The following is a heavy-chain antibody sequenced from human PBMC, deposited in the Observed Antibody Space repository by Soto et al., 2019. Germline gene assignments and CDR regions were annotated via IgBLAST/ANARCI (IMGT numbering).Heavy chain of an antibody. CDR1: GGSVTNDNW. CDR3: ASGGGGGNY. J-gene: IGHJ4*02. D-gene: IGHD3-16*01. V-gene: IGHV4-4*02. Sequence: QVQLQESGPGLVKPSGTLSLTCAVSGGSVTNDNWWSWVRQPPGKGLEWIGEIYHSGSTNYNPSRKSRVTISIDNSNNQFSLKLTSVTAADTAVYYCASGGGGGNYWGQGTLVTVSS. CDR2: IYHSGST.